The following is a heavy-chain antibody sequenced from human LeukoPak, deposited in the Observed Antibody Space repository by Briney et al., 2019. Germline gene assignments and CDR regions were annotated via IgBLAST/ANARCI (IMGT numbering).Heavy chain of an antibody. CDR2: INPNSGGT. J-gene: IGHJ6*02. Sequence: ASVKVSCKASGYTFTGYYMHWVRQAPGQGLEWMGWINPNSGGTNYAQKFQGRVTMTRDTSISTAYMELSRLRSDDTAVYYCARDRGCSSTSCYPFPLLRYGMDVWGQGTTVTVSS. V-gene: IGHV1-2*02. CDR1: GYTFTGYY. CDR3: ARDRGCSSTSCYPFPLLRYGMDV. D-gene: IGHD2-2*01.